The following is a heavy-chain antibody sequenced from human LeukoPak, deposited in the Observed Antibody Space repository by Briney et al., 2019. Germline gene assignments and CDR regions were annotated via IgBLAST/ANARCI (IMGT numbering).Heavy chain of an antibody. D-gene: IGHD2-2*01. CDR1: GGSISSSSYY. V-gene: IGHV4-39*07. CDR3: ARGKSRESAFDI. Sequence: SETLSLTCTVSGGSISSSSYYWGWIRQPPGKGLEWIGSIYYSGSTNYNPSLKSRVTMSVDTSKNQFSLKLSSVTAADTAVYYCARGKSRESAFDIWGQGTMVTVSS. CDR2: IYYSGST. J-gene: IGHJ3*02.